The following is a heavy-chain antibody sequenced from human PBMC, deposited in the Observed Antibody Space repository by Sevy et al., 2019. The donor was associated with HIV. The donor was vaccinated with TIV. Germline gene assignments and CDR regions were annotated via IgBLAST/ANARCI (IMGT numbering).Heavy chain of an antibody. Sequence: GGSLRLSCKASGFTFSDFSMQWVRQAPGKGLEWVANIRQDGNEIYYGDSVKGRFTISRDNAKNALYLQMDGLRAEDTAVYYCARRYFDLWGQGTLVTVSS. V-gene: IGHV3-7*01. CDR1: GFTFSDFS. J-gene: IGHJ4*02. CDR3: ARRYFDL. CDR2: IRQDGNEI.